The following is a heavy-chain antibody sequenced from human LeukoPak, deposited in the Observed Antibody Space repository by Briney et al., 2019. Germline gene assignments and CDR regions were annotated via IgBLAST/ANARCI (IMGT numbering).Heavy chain of an antibody. Sequence: SETLSLTCAVSGGSISSSNWWSWIRQPPGKGLEWIGEINHSGSTNYNPSLKSRVTISVDKSKNQVSLKLNSVTAADTAVYYCARALGAFDIWGQGTMVTVSS. J-gene: IGHJ3*02. V-gene: IGHV4-4*02. CDR1: GGSISSSNW. CDR2: INHSGST. CDR3: ARALGAFDI.